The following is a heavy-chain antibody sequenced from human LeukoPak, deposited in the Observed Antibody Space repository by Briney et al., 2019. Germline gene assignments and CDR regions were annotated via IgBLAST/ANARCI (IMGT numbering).Heavy chain of an antibody. CDR2: MTGPADTT. Sequence: GGSLRLSCAASGFNFKNFAMSWVRQAPGKGLEWLSAMTGPADTTYYAESVKGRFTISRDYSKSMVFLQMNSLRVKDTAIYYCAKGAEIDHWGQGTLVTVSS. J-gene: IGHJ4*02. V-gene: IGHV3-23*01. CDR1: GFNFKNFA. CDR3: AKGAEIDH.